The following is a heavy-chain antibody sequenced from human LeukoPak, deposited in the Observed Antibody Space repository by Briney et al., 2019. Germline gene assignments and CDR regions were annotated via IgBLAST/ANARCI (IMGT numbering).Heavy chain of an antibody. V-gene: IGHV4-39*01. Sequence: SETLSLTCTVSGDSISSSNYYWGWIRQPPGKGLEYIGSIYYSGSTYYNPSLKSRVTISVDTSKNQFSLYLSSVTAADAAVYYCARLRIGEPFDYWGQGTLVTVSS. CDR3: ARLRIGEPFDY. CDR1: GDSISSSNYY. J-gene: IGHJ4*02. CDR2: IYYSGST. D-gene: IGHD3-10*01.